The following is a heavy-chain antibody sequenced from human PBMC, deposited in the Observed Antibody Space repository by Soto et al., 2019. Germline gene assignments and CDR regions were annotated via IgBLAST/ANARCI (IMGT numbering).Heavy chain of an antibody. V-gene: IGHV4-34*01. CDR1: GGSFSGYY. CDR2: INHSGST. J-gene: IGHJ6*02. Sequence: SETLSLTCAVYGGSFSGYYWSWIRQPPGKGLEWIGEINHSGSTNYNPSLKSRVTISVDTSKNQFSLKLSSVTAVDTAVYYCARGRPNYDILTGYPYGMDVWGQGTTVTVSS. D-gene: IGHD3-9*01. CDR3: ARGRPNYDILTGYPYGMDV.